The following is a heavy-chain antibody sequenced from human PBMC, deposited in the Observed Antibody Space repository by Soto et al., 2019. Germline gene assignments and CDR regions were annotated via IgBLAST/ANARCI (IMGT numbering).Heavy chain of an antibody. Sequence: QVQLVEFGGGVVQPGRSLRLSCAASGFTFSSYAMHWVRQAPGKGLEWVAVISYDGSNKYYADSVKGRFTISRDNSKNTLYLQMNSLIAEDTAVYYCARDRLRYNWNDFPYYYYGMDVWGQGTTVTVSS. CDR2: ISYDGSNK. D-gene: IGHD1-1*01. V-gene: IGHV3-30-3*01. CDR3: ARDRLRYNWNDFPYYYYGMDV. J-gene: IGHJ6*02. CDR1: GFTFSSYA.